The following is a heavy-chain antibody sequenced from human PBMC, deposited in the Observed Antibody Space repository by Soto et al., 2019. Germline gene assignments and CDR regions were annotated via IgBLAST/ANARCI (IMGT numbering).Heavy chain of an antibody. Sequence: ASVKVSCKASGYTFTRYTMNWVRQATGQGLEWMGWMNPNSGNTGYAQKFQGRVTMTRNTSISTAYMELSSLRSEDTAVYYCARGRSVWLLNDYWGQGTLVTVSS. CDR2: MNPNSGNT. J-gene: IGHJ4*02. D-gene: IGHD3-9*01. CDR3: ARGRSVWLLNDY. V-gene: IGHV1-8*01. CDR1: GYTFTRYT.